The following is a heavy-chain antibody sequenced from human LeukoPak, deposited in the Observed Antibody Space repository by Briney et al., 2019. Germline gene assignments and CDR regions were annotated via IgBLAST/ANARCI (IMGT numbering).Heavy chain of an antibody. CDR2: IKQDGSEK. CDR1: GFTFSSYW. D-gene: IGHD1-26*01. Sequence: QPGGSLRLPCAASGFTFSSYWMSWVRQAPGKGLEWVANIKQDGSEKYYVDSVKGRFTISRDNAKNSLYLQMNSLRAEDTAVYYCARDTSQYSGSYQYWGQGTLVTVSS. V-gene: IGHV3-7*01. CDR3: ARDTSQYSGSYQY. J-gene: IGHJ4*02.